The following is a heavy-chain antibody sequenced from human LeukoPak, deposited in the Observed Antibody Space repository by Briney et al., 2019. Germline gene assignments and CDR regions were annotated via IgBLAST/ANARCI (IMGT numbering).Heavy chain of an antibody. D-gene: IGHD3-9*01. CDR1: GFTFRDYY. J-gene: IGHJ4*02. V-gene: IGHV3-30-3*01. Sequence: GGSLTLSCAASGFTFRDYYMSWIRQAPGKGLEWVAVISYDGSNKYYADSVKGRFTISRDNSKNTLYLQMNSLRAEDTAVYYCARDRGLRYFDWLQIDYWGQGTLVTVYS. CDR2: ISYDGSNK. CDR3: ARDRGLRYFDWLQIDY.